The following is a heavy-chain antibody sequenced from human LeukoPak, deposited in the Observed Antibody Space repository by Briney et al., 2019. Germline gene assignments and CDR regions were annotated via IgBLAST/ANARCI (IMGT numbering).Heavy chain of an antibody. CDR1: GGSISSSSYF. D-gene: IGHD6-19*01. J-gene: IGHJ4*02. Sequence: SETLSLTCTVSGGSISSSSYFWGWVRQPPGKGLEWIASIYYSGSTYYNPSLKSRVTISVDTSKNQFSLKLSSVTAADTAVYYCARVGYAWSSGYADYWGQGTLVTVSS. V-gene: IGHV4-39*07. CDR2: IYYSGST. CDR3: ARVGYAWSSGYADY.